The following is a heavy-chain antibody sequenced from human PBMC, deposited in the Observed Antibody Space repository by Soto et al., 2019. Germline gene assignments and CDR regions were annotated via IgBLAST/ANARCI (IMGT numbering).Heavy chain of an antibody. CDR3: AADATAMVNFDY. CDR2: IVVGSGNT. CDR1: GFTFTSSA. J-gene: IGHJ4*02. Sequence: SVKVSCKASGFTFTSSAVQWVRQARGQRLEWIGWIVVGSGNTNHAQKFQERVTITRDMSTSTAYMELSSLRSEDTAVYYCAADATAMVNFDYWGQGTLVTVSS. V-gene: IGHV1-58*01. D-gene: IGHD5-18*01.